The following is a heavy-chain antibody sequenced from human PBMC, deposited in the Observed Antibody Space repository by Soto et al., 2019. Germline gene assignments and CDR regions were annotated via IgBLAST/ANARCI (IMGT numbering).Heavy chain of an antibody. V-gene: IGHV1-18*01. Sequence: ASVKVSCKASGYTFTSYAMHWVRQAPGQGLEWVGWINVYNGNTKYAQKVQGRVTMTTDTSTSTAYMELRSLRSDDTAVYYCARGAGSGSYYNQYNWFDPWGQGTLVTVS. D-gene: IGHD3-10*01. CDR2: INVYNGNT. J-gene: IGHJ5*02. CDR1: GYTFTSYA. CDR3: ARGAGSGSYYNQYNWFDP.